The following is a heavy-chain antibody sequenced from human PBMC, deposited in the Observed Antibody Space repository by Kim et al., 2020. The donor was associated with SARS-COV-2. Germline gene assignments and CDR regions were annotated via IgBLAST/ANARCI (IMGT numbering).Heavy chain of an antibody. CDR2: ISYDGSNK. CDR1: GFTFSSYA. J-gene: IGHJ4*02. Sequence: GGSLRLSCAASGFTFSSYAMHWVRQAPGKGLEWVAVISYDGSNKYYADSVKGRFTISRDNSKNTLYLQMNSLRAEDTAVYYCARDRGYCSSTSCYWTLYFDYWGQGTLVTVSS. D-gene: IGHD2-2*01. V-gene: IGHV3-30*04. CDR3: ARDRGYCSSTSCYWTLYFDY.